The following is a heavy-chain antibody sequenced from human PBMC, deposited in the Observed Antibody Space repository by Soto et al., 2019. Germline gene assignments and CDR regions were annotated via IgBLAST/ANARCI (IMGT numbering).Heavy chain of an antibody. CDR3: ARDGDYDSSGYLPPRGMDV. J-gene: IGHJ6*02. D-gene: IGHD3-22*01. V-gene: IGHV4-4*02. CDR1: GGSISSSNW. CDR2: IYHSGST. Sequence: SETLSVTWAVSGGSISSSNWWSWVRQPPGKGLEWIGEIYHSGSTNYNPSLKSRVTISVDKSKNQFSLKLSSVTAADTAVYYCARDGDYDSSGYLPPRGMDVWGQGTMVTVSS.